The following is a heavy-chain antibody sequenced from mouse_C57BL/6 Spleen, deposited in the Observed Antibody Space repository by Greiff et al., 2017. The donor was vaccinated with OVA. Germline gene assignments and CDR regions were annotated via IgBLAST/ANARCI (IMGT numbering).Heavy chain of an antibody. CDR2: ISSGSSTI. V-gene: IGHV5-17*01. CDR3: ARRATMVTTPYYYAMDY. J-gene: IGHJ4*01. D-gene: IGHD2-2*01. Sequence: EVMLVESGGGLVKPGGSLKLSCAASGFTFSDYGMHWVRQAPEKGLEWVAYISSGSSTIYYAVTVKGRFTISRDNAMNTLFRQMTSLRSEDTAMYYCARRATMVTTPYYYAMDYWGQGTSVTVSS. CDR1: GFTFSDYG.